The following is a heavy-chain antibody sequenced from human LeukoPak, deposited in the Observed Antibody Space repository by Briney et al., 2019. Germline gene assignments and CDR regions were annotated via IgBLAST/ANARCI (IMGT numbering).Heavy chain of an antibody. V-gene: IGHV4-59*08. Sequence: SSETLSLTCAVYGGSFSGYYWSWIRQPPGKGLEWIGYISYSGSTDYNPSLKSRVAFSVDTSKNQVSLKLSSVTAADTAVYYCARHVVWGSVAGDFDYWGQGTLVTVSS. J-gene: IGHJ4*02. CDR2: ISYSGST. D-gene: IGHD3-16*01. CDR3: ARHVVWGSVAGDFDY. CDR1: GGSFSGYY.